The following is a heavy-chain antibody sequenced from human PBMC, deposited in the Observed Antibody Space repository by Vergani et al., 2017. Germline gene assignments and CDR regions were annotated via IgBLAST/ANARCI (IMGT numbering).Heavy chain of an antibody. J-gene: IGHJ5*02. D-gene: IGHD2-2*01. CDR2: ISGSGGST. Sequence: EVQLLESGGDLVQPGGSLRLSCAASGFTFNHYAMNWVRQAPGKGLEWVSGISGSGGSTYYAGSVKGRFTISRDSSKNTLYLQMNSLSAGDTAVYYCAREGCSSTSCNADGVRWFDPWGQGTLVTFSS. V-gene: IGHV3-23*01. CDR1: GFTFNHYA. CDR3: AREGCSSTSCNADGVRWFDP.